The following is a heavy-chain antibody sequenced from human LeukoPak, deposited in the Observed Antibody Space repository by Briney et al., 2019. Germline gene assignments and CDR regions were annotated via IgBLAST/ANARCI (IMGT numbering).Heavy chain of an antibody. V-gene: IGHV3-30*02. J-gene: IGHJ6*03. CDR3: AKAPRAATYHYYYYYYMDV. Sequence: GGSLGLSCAASGFTFSSYGMHWVRQAPGKGLEWVAFIRYDGSNKYYADSVKGRFTISRDNSKNTLYLQMNSLRAEDTAVYYCAKAPRAATYHYYYYYYMDVWGKGTTVTVSS. CDR1: GFTFSSYG. D-gene: IGHD2-15*01. CDR2: IRYDGSNK.